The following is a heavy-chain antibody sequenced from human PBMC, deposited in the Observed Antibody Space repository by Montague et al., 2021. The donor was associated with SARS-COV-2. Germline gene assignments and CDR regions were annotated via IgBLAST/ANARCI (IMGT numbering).Heavy chain of an antibody. Sequence: SETLSLTCAVYGGSFSGYYWSWIRQPPGKGLEWIGEISHSGSTNYNPSLKSRVTISIDTSKNQFSLKLSSVTVADTAVYYCARGTRRVLTYGDGSSGYACDYWGQGTLVTVSS. V-gene: IGHV4-34*01. J-gene: IGHJ4*02. CDR2: ISHSGST. CDR1: GGSFSGYY. D-gene: IGHD6-25*01. CDR3: ARGTRRVLTYGDGSSGYACDY.